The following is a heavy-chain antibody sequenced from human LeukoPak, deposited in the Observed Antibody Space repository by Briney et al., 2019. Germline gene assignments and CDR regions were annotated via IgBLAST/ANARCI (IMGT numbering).Heavy chain of an antibody. V-gene: IGHV3-43*02. CDR3: ARARIAAPLLDY. Sequence: GGSLRLSCAASGFTFDDYAMHWVRQAPGKGLEWVSLISGDGGSTYYADSVKGRFTISRDNAKNSLYLQMNSLRVEDTAVYFCARARIAAPLLDYWGQGTLVTVSS. J-gene: IGHJ4*02. D-gene: IGHD6-13*01. CDR1: GFTFDDYA. CDR2: ISGDGGST.